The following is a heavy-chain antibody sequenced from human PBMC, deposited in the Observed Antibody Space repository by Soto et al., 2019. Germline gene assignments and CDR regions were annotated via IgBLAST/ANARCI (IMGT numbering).Heavy chain of an antibody. V-gene: IGHV3-7*01. CDR1: GFTFRTYW. CDR3: AREGYDTLAGYNSSGGLDV. D-gene: IGHD3-9*01. J-gene: IGHJ6*02. Sequence: GGSLRLSCAAYGFTFRTYWISWVRQAPWKGLEWVADIKQDGSEKYYVDSVRGRFTISRDKNSLYLQMDSLRAEDTAVYYCAREGYDTLAGYNSSGGLDVCGQGITVTVCS. CDR2: IKQDGSEK.